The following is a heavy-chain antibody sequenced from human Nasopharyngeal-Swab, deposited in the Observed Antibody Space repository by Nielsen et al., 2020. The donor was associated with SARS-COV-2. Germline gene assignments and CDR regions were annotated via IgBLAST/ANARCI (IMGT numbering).Heavy chain of an antibody. CDR1: GFTFSSYW. Sequence: GGSLRLSCAASGFTFSSYWMSWVRQAPGKGLEWVAVISYDGSNKYYADSVKGRFTISRDNSKNTLYLQMNSLRAEDTAVYYCARGSGSYKEILFDYWGQGTLVTVSS. D-gene: IGHD1-26*01. J-gene: IGHJ4*02. V-gene: IGHV3-30-3*01. CDR2: ISYDGSNK. CDR3: ARGSGSYKEILFDY.